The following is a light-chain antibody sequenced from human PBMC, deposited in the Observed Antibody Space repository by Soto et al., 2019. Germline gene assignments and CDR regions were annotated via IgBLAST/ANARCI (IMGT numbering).Light chain of an antibody. V-gene: IGLV1-40*01. CDR1: SSDIGAGSD. CDR2: SNA. J-gene: IGLJ1*01. CDR3: QSYDSSLTTYV. Sequence: QSVLTQPPSVSDAPGQRVTISCTGSSSDIGAGSDVHWYQQLPGAAPKLLIYSNAIRPSGVPDRFSASKSGTSASLAITGLRAEDEADYYCQSYDSSLTTYVFGTGTKLTVL.